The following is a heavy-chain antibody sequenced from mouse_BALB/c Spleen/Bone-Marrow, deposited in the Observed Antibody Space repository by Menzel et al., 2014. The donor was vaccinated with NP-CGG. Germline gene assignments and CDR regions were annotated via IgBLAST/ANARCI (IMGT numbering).Heavy chain of an antibody. V-gene: IGHV7-3*02. Sequence: EVKLMESGGGLVQPGGSLRLSCATSGLTFTDYFMTWVRQPPGKALEWLGFIRNKANGYTTEYSASVKGRFTISRNNSQSILYLQMNTLRAEDSATYYCARGYYDDYWGQGTTLTVSS. CDR3: ARGYYDDY. CDR2: IRNKANGYTT. D-gene: IGHD2-4*01. J-gene: IGHJ2*01. CDR1: GLTFTDYF.